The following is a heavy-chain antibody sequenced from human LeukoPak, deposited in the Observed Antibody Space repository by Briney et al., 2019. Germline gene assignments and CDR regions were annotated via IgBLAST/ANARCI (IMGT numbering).Heavy chain of an antibody. Sequence: SQTLSLTCTVSGGSISSGGYYWSWIRQHPGQGLEWIGYIYYSGSTYYNPSLKSRVTISVDTYKNQCSLNLSSVTAADTVVYYCASIPVGANYFDYWGQGTLVTVSS. CDR3: ASIPVGANYFDY. CDR2: IYYSGST. CDR1: GGSISSGGYY. J-gene: IGHJ4*02. V-gene: IGHV4-31*03. D-gene: IGHD1-26*01.